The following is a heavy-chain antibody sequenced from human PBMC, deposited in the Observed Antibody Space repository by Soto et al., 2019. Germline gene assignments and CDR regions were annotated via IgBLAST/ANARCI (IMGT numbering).Heavy chain of an antibody. V-gene: IGHV1-18*01. J-gene: IGHJ4*02. CDR2: ISAYNGNT. CDR1: GYTFTSYG. Sequence: QVQLVQSGAEVKKPGASVKVSCKASGYTFTSYGISWVRQAPGQGLEWMGWISAYNGNTNYAHKLQGRVTMTTDTPSSTGYMELRRMRSDDTAVYYCARWSHDIGYCGQGTLVTVSS. CDR3: ARWSHDIGY. D-gene: IGHD3-3*01.